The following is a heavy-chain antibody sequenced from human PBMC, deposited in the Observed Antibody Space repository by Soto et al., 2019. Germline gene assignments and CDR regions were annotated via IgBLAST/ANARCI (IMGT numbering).Heavy chain of an antibody. CDR1: GGSISSYY. J-gene: IGHJ6*02. D-gene: IGHD2-15*01. Sequence: PSETLSLTCTFSGGSISSYYWSWIRQPPGKGLEWIGYIYYSGSTYYNPSLKSRVTISVDTSKNQFSLKLSSVTAADTAVYYCARSYCSGGSCYYYYGMDVWGQGTTVTVSS. CDR2: IYYSGST. CDR3: ARSYCSGGSCYYYYGMDV. V-gene: IGHV4-59*12.